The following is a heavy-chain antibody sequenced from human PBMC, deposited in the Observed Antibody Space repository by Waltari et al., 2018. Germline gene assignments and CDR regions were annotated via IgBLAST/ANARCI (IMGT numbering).Heavy chain of an antibody. J-gene: IGHJ4*02. CDR1: GGSITGSS. D-gene: IGHD4-17*01. CDR2: IYYNGNT. CDR3: AREIYGGNSRPYDY. V-gene: IGHV4-59*01. Sequence: QVQLQESGPGLVKPPETLSLTCPVSGGSITGSSWSWIRQPPGKGLEWIGHIYYNGNTDYNPSLKSRVTISVDTSKNQFSLKLSSVTAADTAVYYCAREIYGGNSRPYDYWGQGTLVTVSS.